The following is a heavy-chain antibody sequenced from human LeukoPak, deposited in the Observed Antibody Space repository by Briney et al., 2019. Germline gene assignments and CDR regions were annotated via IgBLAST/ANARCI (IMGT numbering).Heavy chain of an antibody. V-gene: IGHV3-21*01. Sequence: GGSLRLSCSASGFTFSDYWMMWVRQAPGKGLEWVSSISSSSRYIYYADSVKGRFTISRDNAKNSLFLQMNSLRAEDTAVYYCARDWTSGWDYWGQGTLVTVSS. CDR1: GFTFSDYW. D-gene: IGHD6-19*01. CDR3: ARDWTSGWDY. J-gene: IGHJ4*02. CDR2: ISSSSRYI.